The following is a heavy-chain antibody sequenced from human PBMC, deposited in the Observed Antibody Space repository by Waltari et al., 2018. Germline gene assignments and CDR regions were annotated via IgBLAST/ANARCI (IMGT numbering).Heavy chain of an antibody. CDR3: AKAGHGSSWSYYYYYYGMDV. CDR2: ISGSGGST. Sequence: PGKGLEWVSAISGSGGSTYYADSVKGRFTISRDNSKNTLYLQMNSLRAEDTAVYYCAKAGHGSSWSYYYYYYGMDVWGQGTTVTVSS. V-gene: IGHV3-23*01. D-gene: IGHD6-13*01. J-gene: IGHJ6*02.